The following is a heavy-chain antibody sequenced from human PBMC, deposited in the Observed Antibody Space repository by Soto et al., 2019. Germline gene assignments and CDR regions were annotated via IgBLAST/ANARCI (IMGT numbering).Heavy chain of an antibody. CDR1: GYTFTSYG. CDR3: ARAHGDPYYDILTGYYIPFDY. D-gene: IGHD3-9*01. J-gene: IGHJ4*02. CDR2: ISAYNGNT. V-gene: IGHV1-18*01. Sequence: ASVKVSCKASGYTFTSYGISWVRQATGQGLEWMGWISAYNGNTNYAQKLQGRVTMTTDTSTSTAYMELRSLRSDDTAVYYCARAHGDPYYDILTGYYIPFDYWGQGTLVTVSS.